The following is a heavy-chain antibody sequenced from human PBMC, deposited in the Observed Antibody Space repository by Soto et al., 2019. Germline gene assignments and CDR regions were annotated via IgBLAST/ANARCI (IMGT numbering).Heavy chain of an antibody. J-gene: IGHJ3*02. Sequence: SVKFSCTASGGTFSSYTISWVRQAPGQGLEWMGRIIPILGIANYAQKFQGRVTITADKSTSTAYMELSSLRSEDTAVYYCAFCITMVRGVKSEAFDIWGQGTMVTV. V-gene: IGHV1-69*02. CDR2: IIPILGIA. CDR1: GGTFSSYT. CDR3: AFCITMVRGVKSEAFDI. D-gene: IGHD3-10*01.